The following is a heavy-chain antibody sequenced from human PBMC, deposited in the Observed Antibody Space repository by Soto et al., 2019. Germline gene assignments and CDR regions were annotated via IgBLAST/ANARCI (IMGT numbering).Heavy chain of an antibody. D-gene: IGHD6-25*01. CDR1: GFTLGRFA. CDR3: VRDGSGRGYYYYGMDV. V-gene: IGHV3-30-3*01. Sequence: GGSLRIAGAASGFTLGRFAIHSVRQARDKGLEWVATISFDGTEKNIADSVKGRFTISRDNPNNTLYLQMNSLRAEDTALFYCVRDGSGRGYYYYGMDVWGQGTTVTVSS. CDR2: ISFDGTEK. J-gene: IGHJ6*02.